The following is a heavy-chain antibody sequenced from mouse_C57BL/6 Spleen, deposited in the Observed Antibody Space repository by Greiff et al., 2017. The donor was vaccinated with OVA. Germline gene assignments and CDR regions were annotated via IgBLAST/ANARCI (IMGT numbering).Heavy chain of an antibody. CDR3: ARHGSGSSPRYWYFDV. J-gene: IGHJ1*03. V-gene: IGHV1-62-2*01. Sequence: VQLQESGAELVKPGASVKLSCKASGYTFTEYTIHWVKQRSGQGLEWIGWFYPGSGSIKYNENFKDKATLTADKASSTVYMELSRLTSEDSAVYFCARHGSGSSPRYWYFDVWGTGTTVTVSS. CDR1: GYTFTEYT. CDR2: FYPGSGSI. D-gene: IGHD1-1*01.